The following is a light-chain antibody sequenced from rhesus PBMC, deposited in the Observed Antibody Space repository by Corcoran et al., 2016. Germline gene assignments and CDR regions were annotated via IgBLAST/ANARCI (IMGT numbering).Light chain of an antibody. CDR3: QQYSSSPFT. Sequence: DIQMTQSPSSLSASVGDTVTITCRASQSISSWVAWYQQKPGNAPKPLIYKASSLQSGVPSSFNVCGSGTDFTLTITSLQSEDFATYYLQQYSSSPFTFGPGTKLDIK. J-gene: IGKJ3*01. V-gene: IGKV1-22*01. CDR2: KAS. CDR1: QSISSW.